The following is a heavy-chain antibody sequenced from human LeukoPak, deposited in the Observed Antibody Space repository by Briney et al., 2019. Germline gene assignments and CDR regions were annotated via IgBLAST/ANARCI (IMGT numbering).Heavy chain of an antibody. V-gene: IGHV3-11*01. CDR3: ARGYYYDSSGYYPFDY. CDR1: GFTFSDYY. Sequence: PGGTLRLSCAASGFTFSDYYMSWILQAPGKRLYWLSYISSSGSTIYYADSVKGRFTISRDNAKNSLYLQMNSLRAEDTAVYYCARGYYYDSSGYYPFDYWGQGTLVTVSS. J-gene: IGHJ4*02. CDR2: ISSSGSTI. D-gene: IGHD3-22*01.